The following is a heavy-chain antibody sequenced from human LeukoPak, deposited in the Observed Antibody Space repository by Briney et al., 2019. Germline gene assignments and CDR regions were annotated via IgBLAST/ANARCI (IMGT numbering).Heavy chain of an antibody. D-gene: IGHD3-22*01. J-gene: IGHJ5*02. CDR3: ARMSYYDSSGDNWFDP. CDR1: GYTFTSDD. CDR2: MNPNSGNT. Sequence: ASVKVSCKASGYTFTSDDINWVRQATGQGLEWMGWMNPNSGNTGYAQKFQGRVTMTRDTSISTAYMELSSLRSEDTAVYYCARMSYYDSSGDNWFDPWGQGTLVTVSS. V-gene: IGHV1-8*01.